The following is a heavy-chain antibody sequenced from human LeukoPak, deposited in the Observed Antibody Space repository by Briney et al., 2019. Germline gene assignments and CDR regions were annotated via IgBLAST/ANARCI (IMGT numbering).Heavy chain of an antibody. D-gene: IGHD2-2*01. CDR1: DGSISSSSYY. J-gene: IGHJ6*03. CDR3: ARLFPDCSSTSCYGAKYSYHYMDV. V-gene: IGHV4-39*01. Sequence: SETLSLTCTVSDGSISSSSYYWGWIRQPPGKGLEWIGSISYSGSTYYNPSLKSRVTISVDTSKNQFSLKLSSVTAADTAVYNCARLFPDCSSTSCYGAKYSYHYMDVWGKGTTVTVSS. CDR2: ISYSGST.